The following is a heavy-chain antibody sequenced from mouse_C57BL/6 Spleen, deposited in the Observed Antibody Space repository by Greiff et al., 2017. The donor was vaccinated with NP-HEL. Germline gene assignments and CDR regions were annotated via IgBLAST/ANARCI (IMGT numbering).Heavy chain of an antibody. CDR1: GFTFSSYA. D-gene: IGHD1-1*02. Sequence: EVQRVESGGGLVKPGGSLKLSCAASGFTFSSYAMSWVRQTPEKRLEWVATISDGGSYTYYPDNVKGRFTISRDNAKKNLYLQMSHLKSEDTAMYYCARLWSWYFDVWGTGTTVTVSS. V-gene: IGHV5-4*01. J-gene: IGHJ1*03. CDR3: ARLWSWYFDV. CDR2: ISDGGSYT.